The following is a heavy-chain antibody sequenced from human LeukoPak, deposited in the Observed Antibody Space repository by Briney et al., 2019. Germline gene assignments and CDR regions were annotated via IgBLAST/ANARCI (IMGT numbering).Heavy chain of an antibody. CDR2: MNPNSGDT. J-gene: IGHJ4*02. Sequence: ASVKVSCKASGYTFTSYDINWVRQATGQGLEWMGWMNPNSGDTGYAQKFQGRVTMTRNTSISTAYMELSSLRSEDTAVYYCARRQALVVPAAILGYWGQGTLVTVSS. CDR1: GYTFTSYD. D-gene: IGHD2-2*01. CDR3: ARRQALVVPAAILGY. V-gene: IGHV1-8*01.